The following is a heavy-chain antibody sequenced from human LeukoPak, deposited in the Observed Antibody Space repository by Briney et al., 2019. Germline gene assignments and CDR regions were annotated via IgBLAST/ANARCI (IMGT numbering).Heavy chain of an antibody. CDR2: IYYGGST. CDR3: ARRGAVPGLDAFDI. J-gene: IGHJ3*02. Sequence: KPSETLSLTCTVSGGSISSYYWSWIRQPPGKGLEWIGYIYYGGSTNYNPSLKSRVTISVDTSKNQFSLKLSSVTAADTAVYYCARRGAVPGLDAFDIWGQGTLVTVSS. V-gene: IGHV4-59*08. CDR1: GGSISSYY. D-gene: IGHD6-19*01.